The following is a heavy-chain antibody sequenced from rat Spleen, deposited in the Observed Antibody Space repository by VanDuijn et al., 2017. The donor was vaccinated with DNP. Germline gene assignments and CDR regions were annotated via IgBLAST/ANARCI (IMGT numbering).Heavy chain of an antibody. Sequence: EVQLVESGGGLVQPGGSLKLSCAASGFTFNKYGMAWVRQAPTKGLEWVAAIIYDGSRTYYRDSVRGRFTISRDNAKSTLYLQMDSLRSEDTATYYCARRGHTTGLNWFAYWGQGVVVTVSS. CDR3: ARRGHTTGLNWFAY. CDR1: GFTFNKYG. J-gene: IGHJ2*01. CDR2: IIYDGSRT. V-gene: IGHV5-29*01. D-gene: IGHD1-9*01.